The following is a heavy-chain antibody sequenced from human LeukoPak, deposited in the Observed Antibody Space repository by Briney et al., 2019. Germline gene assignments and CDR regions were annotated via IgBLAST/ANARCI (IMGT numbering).Heavy chain of an antibody. D-gene: IGHD6-13*01. J-gene: IGHJ4*02. CDR1: GGSISSSSYY. V-gene: IGHV4-39*01. Sequence: SETLSLTCTVSGGSISSSSYYWGWIRQPPVKGLEWIGSIYYSGSTYYNPSLKSRVTISVDTSKNQFSLKLSSVTAADTAVYYCARSSSSWYWGYFDYWGQGTLVTVSS. CDR3: ARSSSSWYWGYFDY. CDR2: IYYSGST.